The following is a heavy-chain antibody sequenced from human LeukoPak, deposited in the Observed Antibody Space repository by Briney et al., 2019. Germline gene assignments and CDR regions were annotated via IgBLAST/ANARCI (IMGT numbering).Heavy chain of an antibody. D-gene: IGHD3-22*01. CDR3: AKRSYYYDSSGYLFGAFDI. CDR2: ISWNSGSI. V-gene: IGHV3-9*01. J-gene: IGHJ3*02. CDR1: GFTFDDYA. Sequence: PGGSLRLSCAASGFTFDDYAMHWVRQAPGKGLEWVSGISWNSGSIGYADSVKGRFTISRDNAENSLYLQMNSLRAEDTALYYCAKRSYYYDSSGYLFGAFDIWGQGTMVTVSS.